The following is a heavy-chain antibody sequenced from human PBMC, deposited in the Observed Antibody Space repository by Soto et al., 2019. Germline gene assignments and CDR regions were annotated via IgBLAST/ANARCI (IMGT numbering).Heavy chain of an antibody. J-gene: IGHJ4*02. Sequence: QVQLQQWGAGLLKPSETLSLTCAVYGGSFSGYYWSWIRQPPGKGLEWIGEVNHSGSTNYNPSLKSRVTISVDPSQNQFSLKLSSVTAADTAVYYCASGYGRNFDYWGQGTLVTVSS. CDR3: ASGYGRNFDY. V-gene: IGHV4-34*01. CDR2: VNHSGST. CDR1: GGSFSGYY. D-gene: IGHD3-10*01.